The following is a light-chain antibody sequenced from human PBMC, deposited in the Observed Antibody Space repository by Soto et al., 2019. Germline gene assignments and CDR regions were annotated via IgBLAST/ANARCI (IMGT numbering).Light chain of an antibody. CDR3: TSYSSTRTRV. Sequence: QSALTQPASVSGSPGQSITISCTGTSSDVGGYNSVSWYQQYPGTAPKLMIYDVSYRPSGISTRFSGSKSGDTASLTISGLQADDEADYFCTSYSSTRTRVYGGGTKLTVL. J-gene: IGLJ3*02. CDR1: SSDVGGYNS. CDR2: DVS. V-gene: IGLV2-14*01.